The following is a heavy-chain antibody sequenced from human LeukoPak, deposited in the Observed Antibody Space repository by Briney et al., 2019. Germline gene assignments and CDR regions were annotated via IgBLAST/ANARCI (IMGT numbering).Heavy chain of an antibody. V-gene: IGHV3-15*01. J-gene: IGHJ5*02. D-gene: IGHD6-13*01. CDR1: GFTFNNAW. Sequence: GGSLRLSCAASGFTFNNAWMNWVRQAPGKGLGWVGRIKRKSGGETRDYAAPVKGRFTISRDDSKNTLYLQMNSLKTEDTGLYYCAATKQYNSTFDPWGQGTLVTVSS. CDR2: IKRKSGGETR. CDR3: AATKQYNSTFDP.